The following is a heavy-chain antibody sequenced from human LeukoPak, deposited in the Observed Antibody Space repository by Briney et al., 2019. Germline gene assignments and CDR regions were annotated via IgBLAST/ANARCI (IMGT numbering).Heavy chain of an antibody. CDR1: GYTFTGYY. CDR2: INPNSGGT. J-gene: IGHJ3*01. CDR3: ARRRGGDAFDF. Sequence: ASVKVSCKASGYTFTGYYMHWVRQAPGQGLEWMGWINPNSGGTNYAQKFQGRVTMTRDTSISTAYMELSSLRSDDTAVFYCARRRGGDAFDFWGQGTMVTVFS. D-gene: IGHD3-10*01. V-gene: IGHV1-2*02.